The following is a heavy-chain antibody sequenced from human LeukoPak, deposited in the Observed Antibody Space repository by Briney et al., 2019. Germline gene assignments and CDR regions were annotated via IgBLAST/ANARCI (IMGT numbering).Heavy chain of an antibody. CDR1: GFTFSSYA. CDR2: ISSNGGST. J-gene: IGHJ3*02. D-gene: IGHD3-22*01. V-gene: IGHV3-64D*09. Sequence: PGGSLRLSRSASGFTFSSYAMHWARQAPGKGLEYVSAISSNGGSTYHADSVKGRFTISRDNSKNTLYLQMSSLRAEDTAVYYCVRDPQYYYDSSAGHDAFDIWGQGTMVTVSS. CDR3: VRDPQYYYDSSAGHDAFDI.